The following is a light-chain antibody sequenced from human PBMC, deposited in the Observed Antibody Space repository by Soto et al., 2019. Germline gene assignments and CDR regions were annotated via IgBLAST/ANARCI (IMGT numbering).Light chain of an antibody. Sequence: QSVLTQPRSVSGSPGQSVTISCTGTSSDVGGYNYVSWYQQHPGKAPKLMIYDVSKRPSGVPDRFSGSKSGNTASLTISGLQAEDAADYYCCSYAGSYPVVFGGGTKLTVL. CDR3: CSYAGSYPVV. CDR1: SSDVGGYNY. J-gene: IGLJ2*01. V-gene: IGLV2-11*01. CDR2: DVS.